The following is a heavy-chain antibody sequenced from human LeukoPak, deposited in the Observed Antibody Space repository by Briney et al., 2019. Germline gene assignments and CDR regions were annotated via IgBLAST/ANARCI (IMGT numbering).Heavy chain of an antibody. J-gene: IGHJ4*02. Sequence: WASVKVSCKASGYTFTSYAMHWVRQAPGQRLEWMGWINAGNGNTKYSQKFQGRVTITRDTSASTAYMELSSLRSEDTAVYYCARDRPPYYYFDYWGQGTLVTVSS. CDR1: GYTFTSYA. V-gene: IGHV1-3*01. D-gene: IGHD6-6*01. CDR3: ARDRPPYYYFDY. CDR2: INAGNGNT.